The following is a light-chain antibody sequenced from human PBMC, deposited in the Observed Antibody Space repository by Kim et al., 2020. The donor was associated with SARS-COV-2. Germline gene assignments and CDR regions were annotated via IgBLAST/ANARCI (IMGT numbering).Light chain of an antibody. CDR3: SSYTSGSSYV. J-gene: IGLJ1*01. CDR2: DVT. CDR1: SSDVGDYNY. V-gene: IGLV2-14*01. Sequence: GQSITISCTETSSDVGDYNYVSWYQQHPGKAPKLMIHDVTKRPSGGSNRFSGSKSGNTASLTISGLQAEDEADYYCSSYTSGSSYVFGTGTKVTVL.